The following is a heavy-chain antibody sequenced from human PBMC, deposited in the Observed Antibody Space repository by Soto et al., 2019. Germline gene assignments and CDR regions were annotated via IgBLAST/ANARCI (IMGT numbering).Heavy chain of an antibody. V-gene: IGHV1-2*02. D-gene: IGHD5-18*01. CDR3: ANDTPAYTAIEYLEH. CDR2: INPKGDGK. Sequence: QVQMVQSGAEVKKPGASLKISCKASEQTITGHYIQWVRQAPGQGLEWMGWINPKGDGKKYAQQFQGTITGTRDTSIDTCYMALRALTSVDTAVYSSANDTPAYTAIEYLEHWGQGTLVTVSS. CDR1: EQTITGHY. J-gene: IGHJ4*02.